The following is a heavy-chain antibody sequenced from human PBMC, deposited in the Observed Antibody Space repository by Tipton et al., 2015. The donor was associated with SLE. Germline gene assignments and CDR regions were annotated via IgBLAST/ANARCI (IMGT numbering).Heavy chain of an antibody. J-gene: IGHJ3*02. CDR3: ARDRLRFLEWAGSAFDI. CDR2: MSGSGGST. Sequence: GSLRLSCAASGFTFSSYAMSWVRQAPGKGLEWVSRMSGSGGSTYYADSLKGRFTISRDNSKNTLYLQMNSLRAEDTAVYFCARDRLRFLEWAGSAFDIWGQGTMVTASS. V-gene: IGHV3-23*01. D-gene: IGHD3-3*01. CDR1: GFTFSSYA.